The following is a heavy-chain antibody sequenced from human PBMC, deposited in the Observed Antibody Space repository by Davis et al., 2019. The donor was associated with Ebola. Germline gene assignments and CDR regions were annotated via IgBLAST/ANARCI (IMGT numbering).Heavy chain of an antibody. D-gene: IGHD2-21*02. V-gene: IGHV4-59*12. CDR3: ARRQRVGDYYYYYGMDV. J-gene: IGHJ6*02. CDR1: GGSISSYY. CDR2: IYYSGST. Sequence: MPSETLSLTCAVYGGSISSYYWSWIRQPPGKGLEWIGYIYYSGSTNYNPSLKSRVTISVDTSKNQFSLKLSSVTAADTAVYYCARRQRVGDYYYYYGMDVWGQGTTVTVSS.